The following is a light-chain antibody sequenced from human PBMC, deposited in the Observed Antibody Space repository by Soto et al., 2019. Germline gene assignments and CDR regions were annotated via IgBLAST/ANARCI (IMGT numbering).Light chain of an antibody. J-gene: IGLJ1*01. Sequence: QSALTQPRSVSGSPGQSVTISCTGASSDIGGYYYVSWYQQNPGKAPKFMIYDVSYRPSGVPYRFSGSKSGNTASLTISGLLAEDEADYYCCSYAVRYVYDFGTGTKVTVL. CDR1: SSDIGGYYY. CDR2: DVS. CDR3: CSYAVRYVYD. V-gene: IGLV2-11*01.